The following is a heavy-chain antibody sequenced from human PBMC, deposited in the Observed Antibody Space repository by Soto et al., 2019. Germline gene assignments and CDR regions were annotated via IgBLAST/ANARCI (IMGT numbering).Heavy chain of an antibody. J-gene: IGHJ4*02. V-gene: IGHV3-64*01. CDR2: ISGDGGTT. D-gene: IGHD2-15*01. Sequence: EVQLVESGGGLVHPGGSLRLSCAASGFSLRSYGMVWVRQAPGKGLEYVSAISGDGGTTSYGKSVKGRFSISRDNSKNTLYLQMGSLRPEDRALYYCARMVAATGGFDDWGQGTLVSVSS. CDR3: ARMVAATGGFDD. CDR1: GFSLRSYG.